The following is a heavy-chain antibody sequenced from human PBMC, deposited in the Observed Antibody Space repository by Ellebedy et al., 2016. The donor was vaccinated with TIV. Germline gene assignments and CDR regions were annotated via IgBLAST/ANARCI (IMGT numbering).Heavy chain of an antibody. CDR3: ARGRIGEDAFDI. V-gene: IGHV3-7*03. Sequence: GGSLRLXCAASGFTFSNYWMSWVRQAPGKGLEWVANIREDGSEKYYVDSVKGRFTISRDNAKNSLSLQMNSLRADDTAVYHCARGRIGEDAFDIWGQGTMVTVSS. CDR1: GFTFSNYW. CDR2: IREDGSEK. J-gene: IGHJ3*02. D-gene: IGHD1-26*01.